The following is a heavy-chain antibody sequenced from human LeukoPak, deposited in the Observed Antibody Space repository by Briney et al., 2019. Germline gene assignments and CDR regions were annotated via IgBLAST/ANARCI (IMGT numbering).Heavy chain of an antibody. V-gene: IGHV4-4*07. CDR1: GGSISGYY. Sequence: SETLSLTCTVSGGSISGYYWSWIRQPAGKGLEWIGRIYSSGSTDYDPSLKSRVTMSVDTSKNQFSLMLTSVTAADTAVYYCARDRGSGYYWFDPWGQGTLVTVSS. CDR2: IYSSGST. J-gene: IGHJ5*02. D-gene: IGHD5-12*01. CDR3: ARDRGSGYYWFDP.